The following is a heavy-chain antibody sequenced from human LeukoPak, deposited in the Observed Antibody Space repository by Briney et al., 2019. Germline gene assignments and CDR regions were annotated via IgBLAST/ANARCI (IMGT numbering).Heavy chain of an antibody. CDR3: ARGSPFDY. Sequence: GGSLRLSCAASGFTFSRYEMNWVRQAPGKGLEWVSYISSSGTTMYYADSVKGRFIISRDDAKNSLYLQMNSLRAEDTAVYYCARGSPFDYWGQGTLVTVSS. J-gene: IGHJ4*02. V-gene: IGHV3-48*03. CDR1: GFTFSRYE. CDR2: ISSSGTTM.